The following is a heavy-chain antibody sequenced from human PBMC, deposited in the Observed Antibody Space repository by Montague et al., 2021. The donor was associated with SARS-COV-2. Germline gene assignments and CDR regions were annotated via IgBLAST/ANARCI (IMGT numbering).Heavy chain of an antibody. J-gene: IGHJ6*02. Sequence: SLRLSCAASGFTFSSYEMNWVRQAPGKGLEWVSYISSSGSTIYYADSVKGRFTISRDNAKNSLYLQMNSLRAEDTAVYYCARGGTYYDFWSGYQNYYYGIDVWGQGTPVTVSS. CDR3: ARGGTYYDFWSGYQNYYYGIDV. D-gene: IGHD3-3*01. V-gene: IGHV3-48*03. CDR1: GFTFSSYE. CDR2: ISSSGSTI.